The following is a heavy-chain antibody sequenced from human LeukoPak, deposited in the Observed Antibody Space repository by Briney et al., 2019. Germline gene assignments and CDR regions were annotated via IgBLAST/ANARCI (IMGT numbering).Heavy chain of an antibody. CDR2: IYTSGST. V-gene: IGHV4-61*02. CDR1: GGSISSGSYY. Sequence: SETLSLTCSVSGGSISSGSYYWSWIRQPAGKGLEWIGRIYTSGSTNYNPSLKSRVTISVDTSKNQFSLKLSSVTAADTAVYYCARALVVPIGPVLFDYWGQGTLVTVSS. CDR3: ARALVVPIGPVLFDY. J-gene: IGHJ4*02. D-gene: IGHD5-12*01.